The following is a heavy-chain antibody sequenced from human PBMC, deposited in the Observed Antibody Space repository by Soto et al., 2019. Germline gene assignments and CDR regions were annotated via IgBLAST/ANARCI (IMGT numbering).Heavy chain of an antibody. CDR2: IKRKLDGETT. CDR1: GFTFSDAW. V-gene: IGHV3-15*01. J-gene: IGHJ4*02. D-gene: IGHD1-26*01. CDR3: TIGVGLSETDY. Sequence: EVQLVESGGDLVKPGGSLRLSCAVAGFTFSDAWMTWVRQAPGKGLEWVGRIKRKLDGETTDYAAPVKGRFTISRDDSKSTLYLQMSSLKTEDRAVYYCTIGVGLSETDYWGQGTLVNVSS.